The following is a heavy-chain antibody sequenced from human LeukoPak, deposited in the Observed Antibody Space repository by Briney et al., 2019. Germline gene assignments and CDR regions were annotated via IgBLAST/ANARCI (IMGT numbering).Heavy chain of an antibody. V-gene: IGHV3-53*01. Sequence: GGSLRLSCAASGFTDSSNYMSWVRQAPGKGLEWVSVIYSGGSTYYADSVKGRFTISRDNSKNTLYLQMNSLRAEDTAVYYCARVPRGYSYGYAVDYWGQGTLVTVSS. CDR1: GFTDSSNY. J-gene: IGHJ4*02. D-gene: IGHD5-18*01. CDR3: ARVPRGYSYGYAVDY. CDR2: IYSGGST.